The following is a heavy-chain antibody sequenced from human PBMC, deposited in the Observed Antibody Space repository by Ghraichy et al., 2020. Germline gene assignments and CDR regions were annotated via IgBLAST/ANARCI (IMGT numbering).Heavy chain of an antibody. CDR3: ARGSNWNQRVIDY. CDR1: GGSISSYY. J-gene: IGHJ4*02. CDR2: IYYSGST. Sequence: SETLSLTCTVSGGSISSYYWSWIRQPPGKGLEWIGYIYYSGSTNYNPSLKSRVTISVDTSKNQFSLKLSSVTAADTAVYYCARGSNWNQRVIDYWGQGTLVTVSS. D-gene: IGHD1-20*01. V-gene: IGHV4-59*01.